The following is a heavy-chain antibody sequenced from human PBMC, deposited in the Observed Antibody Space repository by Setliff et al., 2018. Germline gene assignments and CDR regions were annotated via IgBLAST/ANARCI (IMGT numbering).Heavy chain of an antibody. CDR1: GYTFNHYG. J-gene: IGHJ5*02. CDR3: ERLVRYCTRVTCQRSSDGDL. V-gene: IGHV1-18*01. CDR2: ISAHSGNT. Sequence: GASVKVSCKASGYTFNHYGITWVRLAPGQGLEWMGWISAHSGNTFYAPQFQGRLVMTTDTSTNTAYMELRNLTSDDTAMYFCERLVRYCTRVTCQRSSDGDLWGQGTPVTVSS. D-gene: IGHD2-8*01.